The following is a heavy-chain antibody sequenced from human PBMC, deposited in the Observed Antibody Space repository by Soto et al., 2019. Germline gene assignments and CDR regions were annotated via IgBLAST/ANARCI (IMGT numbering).Heavy chain of an antibody. V-gene: IGHV3-21*01. Sequence: GGSLRLWCGASGFTFSSYSMKWVRHSPGTGLEWASSISGNSSSIDYPGSVAGRFTISRDNSKNSLYLQMNSLRAEETAVYYCAREGRVWVGELTDHDAFDIWGQGIMVTVSS. CDR3: AREGRVWVGELTDHDAFDI. D-gene: IGHD3-10*01. J-gene: IGHJ3*02. CDR2: ISGNSSSI. CDR1: GFTFSSYS.